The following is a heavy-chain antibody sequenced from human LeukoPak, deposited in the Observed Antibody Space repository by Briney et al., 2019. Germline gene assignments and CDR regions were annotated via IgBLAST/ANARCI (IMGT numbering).Heavy chain of an antibody. J-gene: IGHJ4*02. Sequence: PGGSLRLSCAASGFTFSSYAMSWVRQAPGKGLEWASGISGNGGSTYYADSVKGRLTISRDSSKQTLHLQMNSLRAEDTAVYFCAKDRGRAVAGNKVGFDYWGQGTLVTVSS. D-gene: IGHD6-19*01. V-gene: IGHV3-23*01. CDR1: GFTFSSYA. CDR3: AKDRGRAVAGNKVGFDY. CDR2: ISGNGGST.